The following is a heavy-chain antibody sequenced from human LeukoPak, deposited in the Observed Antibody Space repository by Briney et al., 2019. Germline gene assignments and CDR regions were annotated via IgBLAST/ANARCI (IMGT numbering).Heavy chain of an antibody. J-gene: IGHJ4*02. CDR3: ARTGYTAMAPVSDDY. Sequence: ASVKVSCKASGYTFTGYYMHWVRQAPGQGLEWMGRINPNSGGTNYAQKFQGRVTMTRDTSISTAYMELSRLRSDDTAVYYCARTGYTAMAPVSDDYWGQGTLVTVSS. V-gene: IGHV1-2*06. CDR2: INPNSGGT. CDR1: GYTFTGYY. D-gene: IGHD5-18*01.